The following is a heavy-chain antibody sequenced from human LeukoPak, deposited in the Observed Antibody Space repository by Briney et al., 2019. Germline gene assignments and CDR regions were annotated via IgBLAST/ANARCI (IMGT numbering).Heavy chain of an antibody. CDR1: GFTFTDYS. V-gene: IGHV3-21*01. D-gene: IGHD1-20*01. J-gene: IGHJ4*02. Sequence: GGSLRLSCAASGFTFTDYSMTWVRQAPGKGLEWVSSISTVSTYKFYADSVKGRFTISRDNAKNSLYLQMNSLRAEDTAVYYCARELGGLIGTIPPFDCWGQGTLVTVSS. CDR3: ARELGGLIGTIPPFDC. CDR2: ISTVSTYK.